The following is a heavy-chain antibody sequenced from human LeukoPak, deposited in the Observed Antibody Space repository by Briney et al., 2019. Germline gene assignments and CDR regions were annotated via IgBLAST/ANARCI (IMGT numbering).Heavy chain of an antibody. CDR2: IYPGDSDT. CDR1: GYSFTSYW. CDR3: ARRSDVDIVVVPAAFDY. V-gene: IGHV5-51*01. Sequence: GESLKISCKGSGYSFTSYWIGWVRQMPGKGLEWMGIIYPGDSDTRYSPSFQGQVTISADKSISTVYLQWSSLKASDTAMYYCARRSDVDIVVVPAAFDYWGQGTLVTVSS. J-gene: IGHJ4*02. D-gene: IGHD2-2*01.